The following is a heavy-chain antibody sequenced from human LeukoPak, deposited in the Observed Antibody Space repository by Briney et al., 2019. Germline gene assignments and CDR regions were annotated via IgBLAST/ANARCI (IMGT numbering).Heavy chain of an antibody. V-gene: IGHV1-69*01. CDR1: GGTFSSYA. Sequence: SVKVSCKASGGTFSSYAISWVRQAPGQGLEWMGGIIPIFGTANYAQKFQGRVTITADESTSTAYMELSSLRSEDTAVYYCARGPDCGGDCYSDYWGQGTLVTVSS. CDR3: ARGPDCGGDCYSDY. CDR2: IIPIFGTA. D-gene: IGHD2-21*02. J-gene: IGHJ4*02.